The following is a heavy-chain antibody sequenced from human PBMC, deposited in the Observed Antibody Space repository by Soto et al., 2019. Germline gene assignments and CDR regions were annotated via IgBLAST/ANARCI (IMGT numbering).Heavy chain of an antibody. CDR2: IYPGDSDT. CDR1: GYSFTSYW. V-gene: IGHV5-51*01. Sequence: PGESLKISCKGSGYSFTSYWIGWVRQMPGKGLEWMGIIYPGDSDTRYSPSFQGQVTISADKSISTAYLQWSSLKASDTAMYYCGGWAQLFPRIYSYCGRDVGGKGTRVTVPS. D-gene: IGHD5-18*01. J-gene: IGHJ6*04. CDR3: GGWAQLFPRIYSYCGRDV.